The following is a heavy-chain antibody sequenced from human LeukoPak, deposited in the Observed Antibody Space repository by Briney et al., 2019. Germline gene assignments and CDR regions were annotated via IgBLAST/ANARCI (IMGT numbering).Heavy chain of an antibody. CDR3: AREYSGYDSENYYNYYYMDV. V-gene: IGHV4-34*01. Sequence: PSETLSLTCAVYGGSFSGYYWSWIRQPPGKGLEWIGEINHSGSTNYNPSLKSRVTISVDTSKNQFSLKLNSVIVADTAVYYCAREYSGYDSENYYNYYYMDVWGKGTTVTISS. D-gene: IGHD5-12*01. CDR1: GGSFSGYY. CDR2: INHSGST. J-gene: IGHJ6*03.